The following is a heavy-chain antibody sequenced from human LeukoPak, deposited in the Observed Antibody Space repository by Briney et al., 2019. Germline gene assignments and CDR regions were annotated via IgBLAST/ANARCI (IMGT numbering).Heavy chain of an antibody. D-gene: IGHD2-15*01. Sequence: PSETLSLTCAVYGGSLSGYYWSWIRQPPGKGLEWIGEINHSGSTNCNPSLKSRVTISVDTSKNQFSLKLSSVTAADTAVYYCARWVVAADYFYYMDVWGKGTTVTVSS. V-gene: IGHV4-34*01. CDR2: INHSGST. J-gene: IGHJ6*03. CDR1: GGSLSGYY. CDR3: ARWVVAADYFYYMDV.